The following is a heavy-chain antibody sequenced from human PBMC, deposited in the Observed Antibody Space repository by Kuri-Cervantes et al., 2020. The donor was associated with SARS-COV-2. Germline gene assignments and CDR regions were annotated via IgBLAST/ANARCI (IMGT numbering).Heavy chain of an antibody. CDR1: GYSFTSYW. Sequence: KVSCKGSGYSFTSYWISWVRQMPGKGLEWMGRIDPSDSYTNYSPSFQGHVTISADKSISTAYLQWSSLKASDTAMYYCARLVRYCSSTSCYGGADYWGQGTLVTVSS. D-gene: IGHD2-2*01. J-gene: IGHJ4*02. V-gene: IGHV5-10-1*01. CDR3: ARLVRYCSSTSCYGGADY. CDR2: IDPSDSYT.